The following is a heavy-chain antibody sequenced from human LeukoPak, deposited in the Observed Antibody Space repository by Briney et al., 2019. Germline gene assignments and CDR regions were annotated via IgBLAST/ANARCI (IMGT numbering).Heavy chain of an antibody. D-gene: IGHD6-13*01. Sequence: PSETLSLTCAVSGGSISSDNWWSWVRQPPGKGLEWIGESYHSGTTNYNPSLKSRVTISVDKSKNQFSLKLSSVTAADTAVYYCASQGGSWYGGQYYFDYWGQGTLVTVSS. CDR3: ASQGGSWYGGQYYFDY. CDR1: GGSISSDNW. J-gene: IGHJ4*02. CDR2: SYHSGTT. V-gene: IGHV4-4*02.